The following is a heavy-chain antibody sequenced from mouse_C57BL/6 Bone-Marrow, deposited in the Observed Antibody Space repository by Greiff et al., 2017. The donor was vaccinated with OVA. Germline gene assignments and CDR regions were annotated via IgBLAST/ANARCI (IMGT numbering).Heavy chain of an antibody. CDR1: GYSITSGYY. CDR2: IRYDGSN. Sequence: EVKLQESGPGLVKPSQSLSLTCSVTGYSITSGYYWNWIRQFPGNKLEWMGYIRYDGSNNYNPSLKNRITITRDTSKNQFFLKLNSVTTEDTATYYCARDHYYGSSAWFAYWGQGTLVTVSA. V-gene: IGHV3-6*01. CDR3: ARDHYYGSSAWFAY. J-gene: IGHJ3*01. D-gene: IGHD1-1*01.